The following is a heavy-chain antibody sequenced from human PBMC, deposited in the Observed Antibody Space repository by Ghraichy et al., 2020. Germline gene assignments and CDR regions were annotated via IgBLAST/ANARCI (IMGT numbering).Heavy chain of an antibody. CDR3: AKDVRGAVAGIYFFHY. J-gene: IGHJ4*02. CDR1: GFTFSSYG. Sequence: GGSLRLSCKASGFTFSSYGISWVRQAPGKGLDWVSAISGNGGSTYYADSVKGRFTISRDNSKNTVYLLMTRLRAEDTAVYYCAKDVRGAVAGIYFFHYWGQGTLVTVSS. D-gene: IGHD6-19*01. CDR2: ISGNGGST. V-gene: IGHV3-23*01.